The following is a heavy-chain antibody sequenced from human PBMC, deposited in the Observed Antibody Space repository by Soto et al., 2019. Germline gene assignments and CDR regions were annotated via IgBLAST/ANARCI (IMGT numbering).Heavy chain of an antibody. CDR3: AKALRYFDWLLRLCNSMDV. CDR2: ISGSGDST. J-gene: IGHJ6*02. V-gene: IGHV3-23*01. CDR1: GFTSSNYA. D-gene: IGHD3-9*01. Sequence: GGSPRLSCAASGFTSSNYAMSWVRQAPGKGLEWVSTISGSGDSTYYADSVKGRFTISRDNSRNTLYLQMNSLRAEDTAVYYCAKALRYFDWLLRLCNSMDVWGQGTTVTVSS.